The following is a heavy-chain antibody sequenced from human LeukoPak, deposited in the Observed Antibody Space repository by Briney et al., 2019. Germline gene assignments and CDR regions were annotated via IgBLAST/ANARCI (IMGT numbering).Heavy chain of an antibody. CDR2: ISSSSSYI. J-gene: IGHJ4*02. CDR1: VFTFSSYS. V-gene: IGHV3-21*01. D-gene: IGHD3-22*01. CDR3: AREPFDSSGYHYFDY. Sequence: GGSLRLSCAASVFTFSSYSMNWVRQAPGKGLEWVSSISSSSSYIYYADSVKGRFTISRDNAKNSLYLQMNSLRAEDTAVYYCAREPFDSSGYHYFDYWGQGTLVTVSS.